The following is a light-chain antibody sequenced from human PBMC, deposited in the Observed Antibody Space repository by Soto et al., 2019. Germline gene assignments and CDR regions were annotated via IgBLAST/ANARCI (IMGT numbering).Light chain of an antibody. CDR3: SSYTSSSNLI. V-gene: IGLV2-14*03. CDR1: SRDVGNYNY. CDR2: DVN. J-gene: IGLJ2*01. Sequence: QSALTQPASVSGSLGQSITISCTGTSRDVGNYNYVSWYQLHTGRAPKLMIYDVNNRAAGISDRFSGSKSHNTASLIIFGLEAEDEADYYCSSYTSSSNLIFGGGTKLTVL.